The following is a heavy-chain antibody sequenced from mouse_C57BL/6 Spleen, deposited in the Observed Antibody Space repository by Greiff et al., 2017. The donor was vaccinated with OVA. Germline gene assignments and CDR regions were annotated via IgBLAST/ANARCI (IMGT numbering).Heavy chain of an antibody. Sequence: EVKLQESGGGLVKPGGSLKLSCAASGFTFSDYGMHWVRQAPEKGLEWVAYISSGSSTIYYADTVKGRFTISRDNAKNTLFLQMTSLRSEDTAMYYCARILGYAYWGQGTLVTVSA. CDR1: GFTFSDYG. CDR2: ISSGSSTI. J-gene: IGHJ3*01. CDR3: ARILGYAY. V-gene: IGHV5-17*01.